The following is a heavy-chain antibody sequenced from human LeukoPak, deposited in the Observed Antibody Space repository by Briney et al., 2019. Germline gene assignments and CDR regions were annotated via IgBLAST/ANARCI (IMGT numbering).Heavy chain of an antibody. CDR2: IYCSGST. J-gene: IGHJ3*02. CDR3: ARLTTVSWAFDI. D-gene: IGHD1-1*01. CDR1: GGSISSGDYY. V-gene: IGHV4-30-4*01. Sequence: SQTLSLTCTVSGGSISSGDYYWSWIRQPPGKGLEWIGYIYCSGSTYYNPSLKSRVAISVDTSKNQFSLKLSTVTAADTAVYYCARLTTVSWAFDIWGQGTMATVSS.